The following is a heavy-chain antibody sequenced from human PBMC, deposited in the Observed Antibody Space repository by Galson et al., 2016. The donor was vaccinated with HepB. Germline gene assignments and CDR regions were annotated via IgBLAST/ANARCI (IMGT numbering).Heavy chain of an antibody. CDR1: GFTFITSF. D-gene: IGHD4-11*01. Sequence: SLRLSCAASGFTFITSFMSWVRQTPGKGLEWVSSFRGRANTQYADSARGRFTASRDDSKGTLFLQMNSLTADDTALYYCTKDTRPRMAPRSDSICGMDVWGQGTTVTVSS. J-gene: IGHJ6*02. V-gene: IGHV3-23*01. CDR2: FRGRANT. CDR3: TKDTRPRMAPRSDSICGMDV.